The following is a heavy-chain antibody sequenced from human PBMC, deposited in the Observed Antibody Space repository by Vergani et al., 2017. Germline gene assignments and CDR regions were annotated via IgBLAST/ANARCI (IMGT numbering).Heavy chain of an antibody. CDR1: GFRFSSYG. V-gene: IGHV3-48*01. D-gene: IGHD2-2*01. CDR2: VSTGTKSQ. Sequence: VQLVESGGGVVQPGRSLRLSCAASGFRFSSYGMNWVRQAPGKGLEWVSFVSTGTKSQSYADSVKGRFTISRDSAKNSLYLQMDSLRAEDTAVYYCAREDSSTSGGAFDFWGQGTKVTVSS. J-gene: IGHJ3*01. CDR3: AREDSSTSGGAFDF.